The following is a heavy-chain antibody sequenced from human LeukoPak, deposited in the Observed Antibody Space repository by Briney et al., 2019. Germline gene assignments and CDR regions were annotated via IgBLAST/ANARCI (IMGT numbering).Heavy chain of an antibody. CDR3: ARDREQWLVPGAFDI. V-gene: IGHV3-33*01. Sequence: PGRSLRLSCAASGFTFSSYGMHWVRQAPGKGLEWVAVIWYDGSNKYYADSVKGRFTISRDNSKNTLYLQMNSLRAEGTAVYYCARDREQWLVPGAFDIWGQGTMVTVSS. J-gene: IGHJ3*02. CDR2: IWYDGSNK. D-gene: IGHD6-19*01. CDR1: GFTFSSYG.